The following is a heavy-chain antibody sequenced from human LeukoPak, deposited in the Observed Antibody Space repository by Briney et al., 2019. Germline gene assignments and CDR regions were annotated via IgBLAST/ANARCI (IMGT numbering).Heavy chain of an antibody. CDR2: ISSSSSYT. D-gene: IGHD2-2*01. CDR1: GFTFSDCY. V-gene: IGHV3-11*06. J-gene: IGHJ4*02. CDR3: AREARGSTRSFDY. Sequence: GGSLRLSCAASGFTFSDCYMSWIRQAPGKGLEWVSYISSSSSYTNYADSVKGRFTISRDNAKKSLYLQMNSLRVEDTTVYYCAREARGSTRSFDYWGQGTLVTVSS.